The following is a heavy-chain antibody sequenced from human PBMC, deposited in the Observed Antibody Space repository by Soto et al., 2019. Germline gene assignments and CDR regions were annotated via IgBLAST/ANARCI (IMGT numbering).Heavy chain of an antibody. V-gene: IGHV3-30*18. Sequence: QVQLVESGGGVVQPGRSLRLSCAASGFTFSSYGMHWVRQAPGKGLEWVAVISYDGSNKYYADSVKGRFTISRDNSKNTPDLQMNSLRAQGTAGYYCAKDLDSSSNFDYRGQGSRVT. D-gene: IGHD6-13*01. CDR2: ISYDGSNK. CDR1: GFTFSSYG. CDR3: AKDLDSSSNFDY. J-gene: IGHJ4*02.